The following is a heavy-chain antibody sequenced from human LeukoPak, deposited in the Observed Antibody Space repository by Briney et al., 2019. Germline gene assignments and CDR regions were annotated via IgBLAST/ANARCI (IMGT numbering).Heavy chain of an antibody. D-gene: IGHD3-22*01. Sequence: GGSLRLSCAASGFPFSSYWMSWVRQAPGKGLEWVANIKQDGGEIFYVDSVKGRFTISRDNAKNSLYLQMNSLRAEDTAVYYCARDVKRGYYYDSSGSGAFDIWGQGTMVTVSS. CDR2: IKQDGGEI. CDR3: ARDVKRGYYYDSSGSGAFDI. CDR1: GFPFSSYW. V-gene: IGHV3-7*01. J-gene: IGHJ3*02.